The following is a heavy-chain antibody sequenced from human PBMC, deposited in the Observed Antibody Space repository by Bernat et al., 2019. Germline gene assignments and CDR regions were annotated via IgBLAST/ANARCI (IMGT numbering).Heavy chain of an antibody. J-gene: IGHJ6*02. V-gene: IGHV3-30*18. D-gene: IGHD2-8*01. CDR3: AKDLMEEYCTNGVCYYYYGMDV. CDR1: GFTFSSYG. CDR2: ISYDGSNK. Sequence: VQLVESGGGVVQPGRSLRLSCAASGFTFSSYGMHWVRQAPGKGLEWVAVISYDGSNKYYADSVKGRFTISRDNSKNTLYLQMNSLRAEDTAVYYCAKDLMEEYCTNGVCYYYYGMDVWGQGTTVTVSS.